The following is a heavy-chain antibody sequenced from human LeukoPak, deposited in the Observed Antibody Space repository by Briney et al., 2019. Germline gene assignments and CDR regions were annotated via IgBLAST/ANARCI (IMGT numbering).Heavy chain of an antibody. CDR3: AKDDPEAYFDY. V-gene: IGHV3-48*01. J-gene: IGHJ4*02. CDR2: ISSSCSTI. Sequence: PGGSLKLSCAASGFTFSSYSMNWVRQAPGKGLEWVSYISSSCSTIYYADSVKGRFTISRDNSKNTLYLQMNSLRAEDTAVYYCAKDDPEAYFDYWGQGNLVTVSS. CDR1: GFTFSSYS.